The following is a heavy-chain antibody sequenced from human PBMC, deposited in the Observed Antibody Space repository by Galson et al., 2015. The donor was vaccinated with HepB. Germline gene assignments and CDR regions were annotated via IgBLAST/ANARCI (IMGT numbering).Heavy chain of an antibody. Sequence: SVKVSCKASGYTFTGYYMHWVRQAPGQGLEWMGWINPNSGGTNYAQKFQGWVTMTRDTSISTAYMELSRLRSDDTAVYYCAREGPVRIAAAGGRRTERAFAPWGQGTLVTVSS. V-gene: IGHV1-2*04. D-gene: IGHD6-13*01. J-gene: IGHJ5*02. CDR3: AREGPVRIAAAGGRRTERAFAP. CDR1: GYTFTGYY. CDR2: INPNSGGT.